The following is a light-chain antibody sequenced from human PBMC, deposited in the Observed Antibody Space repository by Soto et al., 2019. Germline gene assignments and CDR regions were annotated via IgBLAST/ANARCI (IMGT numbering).Light chain of an antibody. CDR3: MQGTHWPRT. CDR1: QSLLYNNTCNY. V-gene: IGKV2-28*01. J-gene: IGKJ1*01. CDR2: FGS. Sequence: EIVMTQSPLTLPVTPGEPASISCRSSQSLLYNNTCNYVDWYVQKPGQSPQLLIYFGSNRAPGVPDRFSGSGSGTDFTLKISRVEAEDVGVYYCMQGTHWPRTFGQRTKVDI.